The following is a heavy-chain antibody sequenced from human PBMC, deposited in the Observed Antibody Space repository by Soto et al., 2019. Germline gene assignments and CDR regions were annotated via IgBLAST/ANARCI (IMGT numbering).Heavy chain of an antibody. J-gene: IGHJ6*02. Sequence: QVQLQQWGAGLLKPSETLSLTCAVYGGSFSGYYWSWIRQPPGKGLEWIGEINHSGSTNYNPSLKSRDTISVDTSKNQFSLKLSSVTAADTAVYYCARFGDCTNGVCYIPYYYGMDVWGQGTTVTVSS. D-gene: IGHD2-8*01. CDR2: INHSGST. CDR3: ARFGDCTNGVCYIPYYYGMDV. V-gene: IGHV4-34*01. CDR1: GGSFSGYY.